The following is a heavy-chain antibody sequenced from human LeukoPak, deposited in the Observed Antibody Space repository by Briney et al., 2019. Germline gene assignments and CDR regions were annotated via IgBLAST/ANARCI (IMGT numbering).Heavy chain of an antibody. CDR2: IYYSGST. CDR1: GGSISSSSYY. J-gene: IGHJ4*02. CDR3: ARPSSSWYGPSGYFDY. Sequence: SETLSLTCTVSGGSISSSSYYWGWIRQPPGKGLEWIGSIYYSGSTYYNPSLKSRVTISVDTSKDQFSLKLSSVTAADTAVYYCARPSSSWYGPSGYFDYWGQGTLVTVSS. V-gene: IGHV4-39*01. D-gene: IGHD6-13*01.